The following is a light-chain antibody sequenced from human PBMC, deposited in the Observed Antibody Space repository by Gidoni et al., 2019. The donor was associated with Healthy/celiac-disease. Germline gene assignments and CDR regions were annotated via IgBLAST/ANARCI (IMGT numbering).Light chain of an antibody. CDR1: QSVLYSSNNKNY. CDR3: QQYYSTPWT. J-gene: IGKJ1*01. CDR2: WAS. Sequence: DIVMTQSPDSLAVSLGERATINCKSSQSVLYSSNNKNYLAWYQQKPGQPPKLLIYWASTRESGGPDRFSGSGSGTDFTLTISSLQAEDVAVYYCQQYYSTPWTFXQXTKVEIK. V-gene: IGKV4-1*01.